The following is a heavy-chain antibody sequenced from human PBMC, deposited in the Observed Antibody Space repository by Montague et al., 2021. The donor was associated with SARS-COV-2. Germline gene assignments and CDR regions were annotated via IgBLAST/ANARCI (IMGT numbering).Heavy chain of an antibody. CDR1: GGSISSYY. V-gene: IGHV4-59*08. CDR3: ARRVGQWLPRYQYYFDY. J-gene: IGHJ4*02. D-gene: IGHD6-19*01. CDR2: IYYSGST. Sequence: SETRSLTCTVSGGSISSYYWSWIRQPPGKGLEWIGYIYYSGSTNYNPSLKSRVTISVDTSKNQFPLKLSSVTAADTAVYYCARRVGQWLPRYQYYFDYWGQGTLVTVSS.